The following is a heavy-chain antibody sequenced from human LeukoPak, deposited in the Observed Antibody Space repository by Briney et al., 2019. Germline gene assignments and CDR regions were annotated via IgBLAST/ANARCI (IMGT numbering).Heavy chain of an antibody. V-gene: IGHV4-39*01. J-gene: IGHJ3*01. Sequence: PSETLSLTCVDTRGTLSSTSYYWASIRQPPGKGLEWIGTIYYSGSTYHNPSLKSRVTMSVDTSRNQFSLKLSSVDAADTAVYYCAKAGVRYFDSSGLYAFDFWGQGTTVTVSS. CDR3: AKAGVRYFDSSGLYAFDF. D-gene: IGHD3-22*01. CDR1: RGTLSSTSYY. CDR2: IYYSGST.